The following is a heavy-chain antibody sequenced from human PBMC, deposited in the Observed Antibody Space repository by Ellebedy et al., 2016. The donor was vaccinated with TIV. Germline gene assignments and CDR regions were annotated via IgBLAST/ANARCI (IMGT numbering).Heavy chain of an antibody. CDR2: ISYDGSNK. Sequence: GESLKISXAASGFTFCSYGMHWVRQAPGKGLEWVAVISYDGSNKYYADSVKGRFTISRDNSKNTLYLQMNSPRAEDTAVYYCAKGESILRYFDWLTHWGQGTLVTVSS. D-gene: IGHD3-9*01. CDR3: AKGESILRYFDWLTH. J-gene: IGHJ5*02. CDR1: GFTFCSYG. V-gene: IGHV3-30*18.